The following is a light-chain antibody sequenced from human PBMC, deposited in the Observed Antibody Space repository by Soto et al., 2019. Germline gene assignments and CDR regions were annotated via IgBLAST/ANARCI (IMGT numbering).Light chain of an antibody. CDR1: QSVTSHY. J-gene: IGKJ2*01. CDR3: QQFFNSHMYI. Sequence: EIVLTQSPGTLSLSPGERATLSCRASQSVTSHYLAWYQQRPGQAPRLLIYGAFSRATGIPDRFSGSGSGTDFTLTISGLEPEDLPVYFCQQFFNSHMYIFGPGTKLE. V-gene: IGKV3-20*01. CDR2: GAF.